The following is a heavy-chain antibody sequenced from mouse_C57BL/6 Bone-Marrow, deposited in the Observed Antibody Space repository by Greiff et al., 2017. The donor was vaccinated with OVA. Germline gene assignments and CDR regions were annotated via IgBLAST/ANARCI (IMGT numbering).Heavy chain of an antibody. Sequence: QVQLQQPGAELVKPGASVKLSCKASGYTFTSYWMQWVKQRPGQGLEWIGEIDPSDSYTNYNQKFKGKATLTVDTSSSTAYMQLSSLTSEDSAVYYCEIYYDYPLFAYWGQGTLVTVSA. CDR1: GYTFTSYW. CDR3: EIYYDYPLFAY. CDR2: IDPSDSYT. V-gene: IGHV1-50*01. D-gene: IGHD2-4*01. J-gene: IGHJ3*01.